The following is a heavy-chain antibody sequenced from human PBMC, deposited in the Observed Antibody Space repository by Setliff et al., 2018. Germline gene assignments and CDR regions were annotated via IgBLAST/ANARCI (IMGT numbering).Heavy chain of an antibody. D-gene: IGHD3-16*01. CDR2: IDPNSGDT. CDR1: GNTFTGYY. Sequence: ASVKVSCKASGNTFTGYYIHWLRQAPGQGLEWMGCIDPNSGDTTFAQKFQGRVTLTRDTSISTAYMELTGLEYDDTAIYYCARDTLALGDITLFDYWGQGTLVTVSS. CDR3: ARDTLALGDITLFDY. J-gene: IGHJ4*02. V-gene: IGHV1-2*02.